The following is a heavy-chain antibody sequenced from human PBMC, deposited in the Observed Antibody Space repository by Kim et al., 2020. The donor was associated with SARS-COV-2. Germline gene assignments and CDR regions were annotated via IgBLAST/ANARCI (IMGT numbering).Heavy chain of an antibody. D-gene: IGHD6-13*01. J-gene: IGHJ4*02. V-gene: IGHV1-2*02. CDR3: AILIAAAGTFDY. Sequence: NDAQKFQGRGTMTRDTSISTAYMELSRLRSDDTAVYYCAILIAAAGTFDYWGQGTLVTVSS.